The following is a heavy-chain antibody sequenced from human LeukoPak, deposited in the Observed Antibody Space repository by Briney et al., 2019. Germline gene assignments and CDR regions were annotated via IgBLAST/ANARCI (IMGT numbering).Heavy chain of an antibody. CDR3: AKAPGGIVGY. Sequence: GGSLRLSCAASGFTFSSYVMHWVRQAPGKGLEWVAIISYDGSNEYYADSVKGRFTISRDNSKNTLYLQMNSLRAADTAVYYCAKAPGGIVGYWGQGTLVTVSS. J-gene: IGHJ4*02. CDR1: GFTFSSYV. CDR2: ISYDGSNE. D-gene: IGHD3-16*01. V-gene: IGHV3-30*04.